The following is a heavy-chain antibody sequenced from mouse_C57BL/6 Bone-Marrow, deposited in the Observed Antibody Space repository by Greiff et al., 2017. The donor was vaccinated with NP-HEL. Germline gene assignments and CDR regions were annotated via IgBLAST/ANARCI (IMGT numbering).Heavy chain of an antibody. J-gene: IGHJ3*01. CDR2: ISYSGST. CDR1: GYSITRDY. Sequence: EVKLVESGPGLAKPSQTLSLTCSVTGYSITRDYWNWIRKFPGNKLEYMGYISYSGSTYYNPSLKSRISITRDTSKNQYYLQLNSVTTEDTATYYCARSIPPLLYQFAYWGQGTLVTVSA. D-gene: IGHD2-1*01. CDR3: ARSIPPLLYQFAY. V-gene: IGHV3-8*01.